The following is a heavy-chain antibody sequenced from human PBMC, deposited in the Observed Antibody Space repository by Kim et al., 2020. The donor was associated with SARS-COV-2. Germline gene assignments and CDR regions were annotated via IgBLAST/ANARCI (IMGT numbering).Heavy chain of an antibody. D-gene: IGHD3-22*01. J-gene: IGHJ3*01. CDR3: ARVTYYYDGTDYQDAFDV. CDR1: GGYISSGGHT. CDR2: IHHRGST. Sequence: SETLSLTCAVSGGYISSGGHTWSWIRQPPGKGLEWIGYIHHRGSTHYNPSLKTRVTISVDTSKNEFFLKLSSVTAADTAMYYCARVTYYYDGTDYQDAFDVWGPGTMLIVSS. V-gene: IGHV4-30-2*01.